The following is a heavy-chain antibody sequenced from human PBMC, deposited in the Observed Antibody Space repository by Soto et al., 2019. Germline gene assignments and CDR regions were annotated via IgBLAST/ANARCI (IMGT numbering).Heavy chain of an antibody. Sequence: SETLSLTCTVSGGSISSGGYYWSWIRQHPGKGLEWIGYIYYSGSTYYNPSLKSRVTISVDTSKNQFSLKLSSVTAADTAVYYCARRYSSSSLFDPWGQGTLVTVSS. CDR1: GGSISSGGYY. CDR3: ARRYSSSSLFDP. CDR2: IYYSGST. J-gene: IGHJ5*02. D-gene: IGHD6-13*01. V-gene: IGHV4-31*03.